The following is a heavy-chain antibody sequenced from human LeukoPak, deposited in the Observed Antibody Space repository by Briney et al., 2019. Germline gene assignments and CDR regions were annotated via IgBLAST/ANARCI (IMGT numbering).Heavy chain of an antibody. D-gene: IGHD3-22*01. V-gene: IGHV1-18*04. Sequence: ASVKVSCKASGYTFTSYYMHWVRQAPGQGLEWMGWISAYNGNTNYAQKLQGRVTMTTDTSTSTAYMELRSLRSDDTAVYYCARDTRPYYYDSSGYFDYWGQGTLVTVSS. J-gene: IGHJ4*02. CDR1: GYTFTSYY. CDR3: ARDTRPYYYDSSGYFDY. CDR2: ISAYNGNT.